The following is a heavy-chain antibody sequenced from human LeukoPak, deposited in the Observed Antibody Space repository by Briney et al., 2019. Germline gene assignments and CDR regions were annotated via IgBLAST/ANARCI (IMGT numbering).Heavy chain of an antibody. D-gene: IGHD3-10*01. CDR2: IYTSGST. CDR3: ARAYYYGSGSYETAYYFDY. Sequence: SETLSLTCTVSGGSISSGSYYWSWIRQPAGKGLEWIGRIYTSGSTNYNPSLKSRVTISVDTSKNQFSLKLSSVTAADTAVYYCARAYYYGSGSYETAYYFDYWGQGTLVTVSS. CDR1: GGSISSGSYY. J-gene: IGHJ4*02. V-gene: IGHV4-61*02.